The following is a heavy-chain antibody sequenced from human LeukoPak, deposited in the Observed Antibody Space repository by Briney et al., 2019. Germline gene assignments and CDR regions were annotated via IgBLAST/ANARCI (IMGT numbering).Heavy chain of an antibody. D-gene: IGHD1-14*01. V-gene: IGHV3-33*01. J-gene: IGHJ3*02. CDR3: ARWGIIAHDAFEI. CDR2: IWHDGSSQ. Sequence: GGSLRLSCAASGFTFSKYGMHWVRQAPGKGLEWVAIIWHDGSSQYYADSIKGRFTISRDNSKNTLYLQMNSLRAEDTTAYYCARWGIIAHDAFEIWGQRAVVTASS. CDR1: GFTFSKYG.